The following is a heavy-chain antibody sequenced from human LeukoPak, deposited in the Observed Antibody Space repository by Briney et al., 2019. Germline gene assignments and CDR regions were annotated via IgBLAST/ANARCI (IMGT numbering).Heavy chain of an antibody. CDR1: GYTFTSYG. V-gene: IGHV1-18*01. Sequence: GASVKVSCKASGYTFTSYGISWVRQAPGQGLEWMGWISAYNGNTNYAQKLQGRVTMTTDTSTSTAYMELRSLRSDDTAVYYCARDRGNVRLLWFGESTSHFDYWGQGTLVTVSS. D-gene: IGHD3-10*01. CDR2: ISAYNGNT. CDR3: ARDRGNVRLLWFGESTSHFDY. J-gene: IGHJ4*02.